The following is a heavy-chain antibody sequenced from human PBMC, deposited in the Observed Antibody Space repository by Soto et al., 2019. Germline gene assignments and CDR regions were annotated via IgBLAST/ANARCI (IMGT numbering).Heavy chain of an antibody. D-gene: IGHD6-13*01. J-gene: IGHJ6*03. Sequence: ASVKVSCKASGYTFTSYAMHWVRQAPGQRLEWMGWINAGNGNTKYSQKFQGRVTITRDTSASTAYMELSSLRSEDTAVYYCARWTYELAYSSSWPYPPEYYYMDVWGKGTTVTVSS. V-gene: IGHV1-3*01. CDR3: ARWTYELAYSSSWPYPPEYYYMDV. CDR1: GYTFTSYA. CDR2: INAGNGNT.